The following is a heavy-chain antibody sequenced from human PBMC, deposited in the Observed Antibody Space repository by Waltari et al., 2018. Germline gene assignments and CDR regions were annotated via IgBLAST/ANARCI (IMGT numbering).Heavy chain of an antibody. CDR1: GFTFSSYD. V-gene: IGHV3-21*01. D-gene: IGHD3-10*01. CDR3: ARVLYASGSLDY. J-gene: IGHJ4*02. CDR2: IRSTTRYI. Sequence: EVQLVESGGGLVKPGGSLRLSCAASGFTFSSYDMNWVRQAPGKGLEWVSSIRSTTRYIYYADSVKGRFTISRDNAKNSLYLQMNSLRAEDTAVYYCARVLYASGSLDYWGQGTLVTVSS.